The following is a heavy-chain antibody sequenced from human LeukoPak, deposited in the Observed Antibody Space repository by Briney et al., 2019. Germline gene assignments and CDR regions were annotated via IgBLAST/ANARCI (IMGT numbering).Heavy chain of an antibody. CDR1: GGTFSSYA. J-gene: IGHJ4*02. D-gene: IGHD6-13*01. V-gene: IGHV1-69*05. Sequence: SVKVSCKASGGTFSSYAISWVRQAPGQGLEWMGGIIPIFGTANYAQKCQGRVTITTDESTSTAYMELSSLRSEDTAVYYCASNAAAGHFDYWGQGTLVTVSS. CDR3: ASNAAAGHFDY. CDR2: IIPIFGTA.